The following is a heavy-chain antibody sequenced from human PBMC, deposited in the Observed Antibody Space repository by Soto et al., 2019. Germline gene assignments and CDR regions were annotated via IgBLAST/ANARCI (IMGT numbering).Heavy chain of an antibody. V-gene: IGHV3-7*01. Sequence: GGSLRLSCAASGFTFSSYWMSWVRQAPGKGMEWVANIKQDGSEKYYVGSVKRRFTISRDNAKNSLYLQMNSLRAEDTAVYYCARELIVVGPAAIVGNQNWFDPWGQGTLVTVSS. D-gene: IGHD2-2*02. CDR3: ARELIVVGPAAIVGNQNWFDP. J-gene: IGHJ5*02. CDR2: IKQDGSEK. CDR1: GFTFSSYW.